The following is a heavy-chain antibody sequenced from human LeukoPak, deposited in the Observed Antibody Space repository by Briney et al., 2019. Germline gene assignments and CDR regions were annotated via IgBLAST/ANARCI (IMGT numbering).Heavy chain of an antibody. D-gene: IGHD2-2*02. CDR1: GFTFSSYW. CDR3: GRDEEGPNTVDY. Sequence: GGSLRLSCAASGFTFSSYWMHWVRHVPGKGLVWISCVNRDGSDTRYADSVKGRFTISRDNAKNTLYLQLSSLRADDTAVYYCGRDEEGPNTVDYWGQGTLVTVSS. V-gene: IGHV3-74*01. J-gene: IGHJ4*02. CDR2: VNRDGSDT.